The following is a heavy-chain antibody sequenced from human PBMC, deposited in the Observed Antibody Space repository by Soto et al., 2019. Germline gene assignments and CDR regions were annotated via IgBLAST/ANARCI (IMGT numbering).Heavy chain of an antibody. CDR1: GYIFITNW. D-gene: IGHD3-16*01. CDR2: IYPGDSDT. V-gene: IGHV5-51*01. Sequence: PGESLKISCKASGYIFITNWIAWVRQMPGKGLEWMGIIYPGDSDTRYSPSFQGQVTISADKSISTAYLQWTSLKASDTAMYYCARREGPYHLDYWGQGTPVTVSS. J-gene: IGHJ4*02. CDR3: ARREGPYHLDY.